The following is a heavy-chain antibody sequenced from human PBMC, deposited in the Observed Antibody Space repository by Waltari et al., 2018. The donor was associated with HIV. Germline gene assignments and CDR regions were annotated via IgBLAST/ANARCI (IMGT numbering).Heavy chain of an antibody. V-gene: IGHV3-66*01. CDR1: GFTVSSNY. D-gene: IGHD2-21*02. CDR2: IYSGGST. Sequence: EVQLVESGGGLVQPGGSLRLSCAASGFTVSSNYMSWVRQAPGRGLGWFLVIYSGGSTYYADSVKGRFTISRENSKNTLYLQMNSLRAEDTAVYYCASIAYCGGDCYPRGMDVWGQGTTVTVSS. CDR3: ASIAYCGGDCYPRGMDV. J-gene: IGHJ6*02.